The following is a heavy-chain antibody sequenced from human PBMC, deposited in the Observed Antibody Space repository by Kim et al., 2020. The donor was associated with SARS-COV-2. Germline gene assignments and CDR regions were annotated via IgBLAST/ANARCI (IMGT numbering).Heavy chain of an antibody. CDR3: ASREGIAVAGVYYYYGMDV. CDR2: INHSGST. D-gene: IGHD6-19*01. CDR1: GGSFSGYY. J-gene: IGHJ6*02. V-gene: IGHV4-34*01. Sequence: SETLSLTCAVYGGSFSGYYWSWIRQPPGKGLEWIGEINHSGSTNYNPSLKSRVTISVDTSKNQFSLKLSSVTAADTAVYYCASREGIAVAGVYYYYGMDVWGQGTTVTVSS.